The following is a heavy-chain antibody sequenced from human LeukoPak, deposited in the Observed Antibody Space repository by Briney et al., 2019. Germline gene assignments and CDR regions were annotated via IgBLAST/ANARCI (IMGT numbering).Heavy chain of an antibody. J-gene: IGHJ4*02. Sequence: GGSLRLSCAASGLTFSDYYMSWIRQAPGKGLEWVSYISSSGSTIYYADSVKGRFTISRDNAKNSLYLQMNSLRAEDTAVYYCATAYNYGSGSYYSSAPFDYWGQGTLVTVSS. D-gene: IGHD3-10*01. CDR1: GLTFSDYY. V-gene: IGHV3-11*01. CDR3: ATAYNYGSGSYYSSAPFDY. CDR2: ISSSGSTI.